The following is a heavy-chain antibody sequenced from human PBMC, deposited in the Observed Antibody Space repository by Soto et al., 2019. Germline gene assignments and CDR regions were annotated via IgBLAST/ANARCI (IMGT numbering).Heavy chain of an antibody. V-gene: IGHV3-30-3*01. Sequence: LRLSCAASGFTFSSYAMHWVRQAPGKGLEWVAVISYDGSNKYYADSVKGRFTISRDNSKNTLYLQMTSLRAEDSAVYYCARGSRDSYPGSRIFDLWGRGTRVTVSS. CDR2: ISYDGSNK. CDR3: ARGSRDSYPGSRIFDL. CDR1: GFTFSSYA. D-gene: IGHD3-10*01. J-gene: IGHJ4*02.